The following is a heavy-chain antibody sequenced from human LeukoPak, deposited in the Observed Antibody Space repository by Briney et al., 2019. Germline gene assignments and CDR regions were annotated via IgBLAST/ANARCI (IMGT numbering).Heavy chain of an antibody. CDR1: GFTFSGSA. V-gene: IGHV3-73*01. CDR3: TRLVYSSCF. D-gene: IGHD6-19*01. Sequence: GGSLRLSCAASGFTFSGSAMHWVRQASGKGLEWVGRIRSKANSYATAYAASVKGRFTISRDDSKNTAYLQMNSLKTEDTAVYYCTRLVYSSCFGGQGTLFSVSP. CDR2: IRSKANSYAT. J-gene: IGHJ4*02.